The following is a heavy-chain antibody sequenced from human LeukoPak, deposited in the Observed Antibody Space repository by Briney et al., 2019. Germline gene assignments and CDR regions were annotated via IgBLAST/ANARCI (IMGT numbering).Heavy chain of an antibody. J-gene: IGHJ4*02. CDR1: GFTFSSYG. CDR3: PRGYVLVGGHNADFDY. Sequence: GGSLRLSCAASGFTFSSYGMHWVRQAPGKGLEWVAFIRYDGSNKYYADSVKGRFTISRDNARNTLYLQMNNLRAEDTAVYYCPRGYVLVGGHNADFDYWGQGTLVTVSS. CDR2: IRYDGSNK. V-gene: IGHV3-30*02. D-gene: IGHD2-8*01.